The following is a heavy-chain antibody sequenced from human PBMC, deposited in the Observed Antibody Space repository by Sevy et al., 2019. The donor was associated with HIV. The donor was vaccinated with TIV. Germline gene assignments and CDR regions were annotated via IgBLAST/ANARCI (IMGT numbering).Heavy chain of an antibody. CDR3: AKDLEEGDSSGWTTPSDY. CDR2: ISGSGDST. D-gene: IGHD6-19*01. J-gene: IGHJ4*02. CDR1: GFTFISYA. V-gene: IGHV3-23*01. Sequence: GGSLRLSCAASGFTFISYAMSWVRQAPGKGLEWVSAISGSGDSTYYADSVKGRFTISRDNSKNTLYLQMNSLRAEDTAVYYCAKDLEEGDSSGWTTPSDYWGQGTLVTVSS.